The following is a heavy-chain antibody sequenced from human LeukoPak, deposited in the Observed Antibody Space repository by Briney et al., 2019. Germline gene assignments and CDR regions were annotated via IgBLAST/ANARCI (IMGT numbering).Heavy chain of an antibody. CDR3: ARDRYCSSTSCYTRSTYYYYYGMDV. CDR1: GFTFSSYS. Sequence: GGSLRLSCAASGFTFSSYSMNWVRQAPGKGLEWVSSISSSSSYIYYADSVKGRFTISRDNAKNSLYLQMNSLRAEDTAVYYCARDRYCSSTSCYTRSTYYYYYGMDVWGQGTTVTVSS. CDR2: ISSSSSYI. J-gene: IGHJ6*02. D-gene: IGHD2-2*02. V-gene: IGHV3-21*01.